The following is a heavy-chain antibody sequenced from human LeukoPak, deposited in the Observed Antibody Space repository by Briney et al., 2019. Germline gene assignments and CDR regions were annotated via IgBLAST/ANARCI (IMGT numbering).Heavy chain of an antibody. CDR2: IIPIFDTS. CDR1: GGTFSSYA. V-gene: IGHV1-69*13. CDR3: ARARITMVRGVIDNWFDP. J-gene: IGHJ5*02. Sequence: GASVKVSCKASGGTFSSYAITWVRQAPGQGLEWMGGIIPIFDTSNYAQKFQGRVTFTSDDSTSTAYMELSRLRSDDTAVYYCARARITMVRGVIDNWFDPWGQGTLVTVSS. D-gene: IGHD3-10*01.